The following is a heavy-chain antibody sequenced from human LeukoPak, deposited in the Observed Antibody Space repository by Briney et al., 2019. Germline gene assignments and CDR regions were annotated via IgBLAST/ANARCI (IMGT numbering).Heavy chain of an antibody. CDR2: ISYDGRNK. J-gene: IGHJ4*02. V-gene: IGHV3-30*04. D-gene: IGHD3-9*01. CDR3: ARGMDYDILAGPPDY. CDR1: EFTFSSYA. Sequence: PGRSLRLSCAASEFTFSSYAMHWVRQAPAKGLQWVALISYDGRNKDYADSVKGRFTISRDNPKNSLYLQMNSLRGEDTAVYYCARGMDYDILAGPPDYWGQGTLVTVSS.